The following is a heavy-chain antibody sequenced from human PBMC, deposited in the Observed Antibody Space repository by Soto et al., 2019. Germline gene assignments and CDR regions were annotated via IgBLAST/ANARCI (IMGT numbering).Heavy chain of an antibody. J-gene: IGHJ6*02. CDR3: ARDRTFNFYYGMDV. V-gene: IGHV3-23*01. CDR2: ISGSGVST. CDR1: GFTFKDFA. Sequence: EVQLLESGGALVQPGGSLRLSCAASGFTFKDFAMSWVRLAPGRGLEWVSGISGSGVSTYYAASVKGRFTISRDNSKITVYQQMNSLRDEDTAIYYCARDRTFNFYYGMDVWGQGTTVTVSS.